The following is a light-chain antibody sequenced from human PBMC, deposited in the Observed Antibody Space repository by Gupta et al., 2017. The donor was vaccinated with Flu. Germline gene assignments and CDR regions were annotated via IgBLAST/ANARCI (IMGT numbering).Light chain of an antibody. CDR3: ATWIDALSGPV. V-gene: IGLV1-44*01. CDR1: SSSFGMGT. J-gene: IGLJ2*01. Sequence: TWSGGSSSFGMGTVDWYQQVPGTAPRLLIFANNQRPAGVPGRFSGSKSGTSASLAISGLQPEDEGDYYCATWIDALSGPVFGGGTKLVVL. CDR2: ANN.